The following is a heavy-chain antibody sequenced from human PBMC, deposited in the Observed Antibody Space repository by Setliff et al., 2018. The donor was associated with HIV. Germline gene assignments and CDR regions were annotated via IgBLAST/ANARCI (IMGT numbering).Heavy chain of an antibody. CDR2: ISDGGGST. V-gene: IGHV3-23*01. CDR1: GFTFSSYP. J-gene: IGHJ4*02. Sequence: GGSLRLSCAASGFTFSSYPMSWVRQSPGKGPEWVSAISDGGGSTYYAVSVKGRFTISRDNSENTLYLQMNSLRVEDTAVYYCAKEPKLGGIAAPFDYWGQGTLVTVSS. CDR3: AKEPKLGGIAAPFDY. D-gene: IGHD6-6*01.